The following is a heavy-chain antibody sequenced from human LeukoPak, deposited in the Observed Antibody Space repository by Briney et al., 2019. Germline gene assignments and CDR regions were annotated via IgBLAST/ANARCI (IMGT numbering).Heavy chain of an antibody. CDR2: INHSGST. CDR1: GGSFSGYY. V-gene: IGHV4-34*01. Sequence: SETLSLTCAVYGGSFSGYYWSWIRQPPGKGLEWIGEINHSGSTNYNPSLKSRVTILVDTSKYQFSLKLSSVTAADTAVYYCARGARYYDILTGLDYWGQGTLVTVSS. J-gene: IGHJ4*02. D-gene: IGHD3-9*01. CDR3: ARGARYYDILTGLDY.